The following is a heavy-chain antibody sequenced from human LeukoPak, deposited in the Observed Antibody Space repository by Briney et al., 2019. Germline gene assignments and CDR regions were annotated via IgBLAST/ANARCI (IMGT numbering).Heavy chain of an antibody. CDR1: GFTFSNAW. J-gene: IGHJ3*02. D-gene: IGHD2-15*01. CDR2: IKTKTDGGTT. V-gene: IGHV3-15*01. Sequence: GGSLRLSCAASGFTFSNAWMSLLRQAPGKVLDRVGRIKTKTDGGTTYYAAPVKGRFTISRDDSKNTLYLQMNSLKTEDTAVYYCTTDKVVVVAAKAFDIWGQGTMVTVSS. CDR3: TTDKVVVVAAKAFDI.